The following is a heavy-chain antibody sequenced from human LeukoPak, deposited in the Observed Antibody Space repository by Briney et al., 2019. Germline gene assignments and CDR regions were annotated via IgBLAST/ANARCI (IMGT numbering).Heavy chain of an antibody. V-gene: IGHV3-7*04. CDR1: GFTFSTYW. J-gene: IGHJ4*02. Sequence: GGSLRLSCAASGFTFSTYWMTWVRQAPGKGLEWVANIKQDGSGKYYVDSMKGRISISRDNAKKSLYLQMNSLSAEDTAVYYCVRDGGYSGYEYWGQGTLVTVSS. CDR3: VRDGGYSGYEY. D-gene: IGHD5-12*01. CDR2: IKQDGSGK.